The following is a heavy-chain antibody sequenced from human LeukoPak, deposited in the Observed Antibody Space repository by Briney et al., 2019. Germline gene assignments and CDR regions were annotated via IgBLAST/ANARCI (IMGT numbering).Heavy chain of an antibody. CDR1: RFTFSNAW. D-gene: IGHD4-17*01. CDR2: IKSKVDGETT. CDR3: AIDEPDYAPYDFDY. J-gene: IGHJ4*02. Sequence: GGSLRLSCEASRFTFSNAWMNWVRQAPGKGLEWVARIKSKVDGETTDYAAPVKGRFTISRDDLNNMLYLQMNSLKIEGTAVYYCAIDEPDYAPYDFDYWGQGTLVAVSS. V-gene: IGHV3-15*01.